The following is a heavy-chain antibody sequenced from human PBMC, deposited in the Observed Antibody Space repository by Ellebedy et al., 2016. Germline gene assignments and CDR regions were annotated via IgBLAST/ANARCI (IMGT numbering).Heavy chain of an antibody. D-gene: IGHD3-16*01. CDR2: ISHSGSA. CDR1: HGSVNSDGLF. V-gene: IGHV4-39*01. Sequence: SETLSLXCTVSHGSVNSDGLFWGWIRQPSGKGLEWIGSISHSGSAFYNPSLRNRGFISVDTSKNLFSLNLTSVTSADTAVYYCAKLLSGPIPWFSPWGQGTLVTVSS. J-gene: IGHJ5*02. CDR3: AKLLSGPIPWFSP.